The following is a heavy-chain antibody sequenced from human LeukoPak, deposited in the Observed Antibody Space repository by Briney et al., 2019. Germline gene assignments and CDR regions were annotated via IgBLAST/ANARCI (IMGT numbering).Heavy chain of an antibody. CDR1: GFTFDDYG. V-gene: IGHV3-20*04. CDR3: ARRSGYSSSWWSPAFDI. CDR2: INWNGGST. Sequence: GGSLRLSCAASGFTFDDYGMSWVRQAPGKGLEWVSGINWNGGSTGYADSVKGRFTISRDNAKNSLYLQMNSLRAEDTALYYCARRSGYSSSWWSPAFDIWGQGTMVTVSS. D-gene: IGHD6-13*01. J-gene: IGHJ3*02.